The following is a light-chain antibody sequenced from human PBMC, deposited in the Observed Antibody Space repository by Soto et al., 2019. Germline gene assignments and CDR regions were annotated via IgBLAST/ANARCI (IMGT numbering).Light chain of an antibody. CDR1: SGHSTYI. Sequence: QSVLTQSSSASASLGSSVKLTCTLSSGHSTYIIAWHQQQPGKAPRYLMKLEGSGSYNKGSGIPDRFSGSSSGADRNLTIANLQFEDEADYYCETWDTNVVVFGGGTKLTVL. CDR2: LEGSGSY. V-gene: IGLV4-60*02. CDR3: ETWDTNVVV. J-gene: IGLJ2*01.